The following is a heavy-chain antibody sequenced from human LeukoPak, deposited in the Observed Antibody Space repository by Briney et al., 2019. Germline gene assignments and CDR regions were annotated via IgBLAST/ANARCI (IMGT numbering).Heavy chain of an antibody. Sequence: GGSLRLSCAASGFTFSSYSLHWVRQAPGKGLEWVAVTSSDGSNEKYADSVKGRFTISRDSSKNTLYLQMNSLRAEDTAVYYCARGFMASAYSSGDYWGQGTLVTVSS. J-gene: IGHJ4*02. CDR3: ARGFMASAYSSGDY. CDR1: GFTFSSYS. CDR2: TSSDGSNE. D-gene: IGHD6-19*01. V-gene: IGHV3-30-3*01.